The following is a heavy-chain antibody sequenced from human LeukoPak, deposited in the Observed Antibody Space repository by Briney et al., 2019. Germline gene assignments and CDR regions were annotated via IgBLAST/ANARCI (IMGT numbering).Heavy chain of an antibody. D-gene: IGHD3-3*01. V-gene: IGHV3-30-3*01. CDR1: GFTFSSHA. Sequence: PGGSLRLSCAASGFTFSSHAMHWVRQAPGKGLEWVAVISNDGSNKFYADSVKGRFTISRANSKNTLSLQMNTRRAEDTAVYYCASPYDFWRGYIEPVRGDFWGQGTLVTVSS. CDR3: ASPYDFWRGYIEPVRGDF. J-gene: IGHJ4*02. CDR2: ISNDGSNK.